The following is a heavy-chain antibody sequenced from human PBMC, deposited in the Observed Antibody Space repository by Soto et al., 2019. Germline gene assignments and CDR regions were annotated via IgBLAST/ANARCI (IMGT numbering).Heavy chain of an antibody. D-gene: IGHD3-9*01. CDR2: MNPNSGNT. V-gene: IGHV1-8*01. Sequence: ASVKVSCKASGYTFTSYDINWVRQATGQGLEWMGWMNPNSGNTGFAQKFQGRVTMTRNTSISTAYMELSSLRSEDTAVYYCARGLDYDILTGDAFDIWGQGTMVTVSS. J-gene: IGHJ3*02. CDR3: ARGLDYDILTGDAFDI. CDR1: GYTFTSYD.